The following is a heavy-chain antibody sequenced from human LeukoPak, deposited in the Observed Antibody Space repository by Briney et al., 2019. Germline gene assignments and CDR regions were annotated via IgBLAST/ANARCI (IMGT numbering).Heavy chain of an antibody. J-gene: IGHJ6*04. CDR2: IRHDGHKK. D-gene: IGHD3-3*02. V-gene: IGHV3-30*02. CDR3: AKEGAASWDVDV. Sequence: PGGSLRPSCAASGFIFIGYGMEWVRQAPGKGPEWVAFIRHDGHKKYYADSVKGRFMISRDNSKNTVELQMNSLRGDDTAMYYCAKEGAASWDVDVWGKGTTVTVSS. CDR1: GFIFIGYG.